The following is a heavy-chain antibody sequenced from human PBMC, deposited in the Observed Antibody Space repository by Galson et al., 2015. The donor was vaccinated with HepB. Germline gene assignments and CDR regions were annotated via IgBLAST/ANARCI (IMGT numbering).Heavy chain of an antibody. Sequence: SLRLSCAASGFTFNNFWMHWIRQAPGKGLVWVSRIYNGGRTTHYADSVKGRFIISRDNAKNMLYLQMNSLRVEDTGLYYCARDNPDYWGPGTLVTVSS. CDR1: GFTFNNFW. J-gene: IGHJ4*02. CDR3: ARDNPDY. V-gene: IGHV3-74*01. CDR2: IYNGGRTT.